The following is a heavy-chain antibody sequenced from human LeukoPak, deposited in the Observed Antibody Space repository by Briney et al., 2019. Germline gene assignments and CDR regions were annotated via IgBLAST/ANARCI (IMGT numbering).Heavy chain of an antibody. Sequence: PSETLSLTCAVYGGSFSGYYWSWIRQPPGKGLEWIGEINHSGSTNYNPSLKSRVTISVDTSKKQFSLKLSSVTAADTAVYYCARGLKWLVLSYYYMDVWGKGTTVTVSS. J-gene: IGHJ6*03. CDR3: ARGLKWLVLSYYYMDV. V-gene: IGHV4-34*01. CDR2: INHSGST. D-gene: IGHD6-19*01. CDR1: GGSFSGYY.